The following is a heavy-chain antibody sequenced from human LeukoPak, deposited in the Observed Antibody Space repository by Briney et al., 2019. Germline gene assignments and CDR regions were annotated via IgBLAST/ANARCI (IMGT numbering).Heavy chain of an antibody. CDR2: IYYSGST. D-gene: IGHD3-9*01. J-gene: IGHJ4*02. CDR1: GGSISSYY. CDR3: ASIRVTELRYFDWLGIDY. Sequence: SETLSLTCTVSGGSISSYYWSWIRQPPGKGLEWIGYIYYSGSTNYNPSLKSRVTISVDTSKNQFSLKLSSVTAADTAVYYCASIRVTELRYFDWLGIDYWGQGTLVTVSS. V-gene: IGHV4-59*01.